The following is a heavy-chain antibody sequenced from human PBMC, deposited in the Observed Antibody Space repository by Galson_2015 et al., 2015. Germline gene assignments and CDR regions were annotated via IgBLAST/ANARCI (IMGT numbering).Heavy chain of an antibody. D-gene: IGHD1-1*01. V-gene: IGHV1-24*01. CDR1: GYTLTELS. CDR3: ATGRASTRYFQH. J-gene: IGHJ1*01. CDR2: FDPEDGET. Sequence: SVKVSCKVSGYTLTELSTHWVRQAPGKGLEWMGGFDPEDGETIYAQKFQGRVTMTEDTSTDTAYMELSSLRSEDTAVYYCATGRASTRYFQHWGQGTLVTVSS.